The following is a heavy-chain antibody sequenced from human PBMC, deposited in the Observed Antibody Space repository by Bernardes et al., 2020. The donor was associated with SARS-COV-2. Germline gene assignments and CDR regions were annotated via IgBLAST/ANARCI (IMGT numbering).Heavy chain of an antibody. V-gene: IGHV4-39*07. CDR1: GGSISSSDNF. Sequence: SETLSLTCTVSGGSISSSDNFWGWIRQPPGKGLEWIGTISYTGSTYYNASLKSRVTISIDTSKNQFSLRLSSVTPADTAMYYCTRGTVPGASGYWGQGTLVTVSS. J-gene: IGHJ4*02. D-gene: IGHD3-10*01. CDR3: TRGTVPGASGY. CDR2: ISYTGST.